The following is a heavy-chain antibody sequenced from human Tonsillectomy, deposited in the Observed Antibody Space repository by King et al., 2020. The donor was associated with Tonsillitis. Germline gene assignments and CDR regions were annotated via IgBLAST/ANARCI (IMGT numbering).Heavy chain of an antibody. CDR1: GYNFSTYG. Sequence: QLVQSGAEVKKPGASVKVSCKASGYNFSTYGITWVRQAPGQGLEWMGWISAYNGDTYYAQNHQGRVTLTTDTSTSTAYMELRSLRSGDTAVYYCATPMIVGSVDAWGQGTLVTVSS. J-gene: IGHJ1*01. CDR3: ATPMIVGSVDA. D-gene: IGHD1-26*01. CDR2: ISAYNGDT. V-gene: IGHV1-18*01.